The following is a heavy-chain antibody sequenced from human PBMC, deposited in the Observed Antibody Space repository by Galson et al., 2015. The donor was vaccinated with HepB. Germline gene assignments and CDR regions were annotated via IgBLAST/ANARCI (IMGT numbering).Heavy chain of an antibody. D-gene: IGHD1-14*01. Sequence: SVTVSCKVSGSTLTELSMHWVRQAPGKGLEWMGGFDPEDGETIYAQKFQGRVTMTEDTSTDTAYMELSSLRSEDTAVYYCATLTGYYYGMDVWGQGTTVTVSS. V-gene: IGHV1-24*01. CDR1: GSTLTELS. J-gene: IGHJ6*02. CDR3: ATLTGYYYGMDV. CDR2: FDPEDGET.